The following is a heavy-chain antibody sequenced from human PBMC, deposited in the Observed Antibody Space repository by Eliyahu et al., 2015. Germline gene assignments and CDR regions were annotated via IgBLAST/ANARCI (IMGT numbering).Heavy chain of an antibody. J-gene: IGHJ4*02. D-gene: IGHD2-15*01. CDR3: ARMGYCSGGSVFDY. CDR2: IDWDDDK. Sequence: QVTLRESGPALVKPTQTLTLTCTFSGFSXSXSGMCVSWIRQPPGKALEWLARIDWDDDKYYSTSLKTRLTISKDTSKNQAVLTMTNMDPVDTATYYCARMGYCSGGSVFDYWGQGTLVTVSS. CDR1: GFSXSXSGMC. V-gene: IGHV2-70*15.